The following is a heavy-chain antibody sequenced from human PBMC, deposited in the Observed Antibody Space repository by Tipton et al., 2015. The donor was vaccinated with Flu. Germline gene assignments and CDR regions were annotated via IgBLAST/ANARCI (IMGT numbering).Heavy chain of an antibody. CDR2: IYYSGST. CDR3: ARRGSSGWCNYFDY. V-gene: IGHV4-59*08. CDR1: GGSISSYY. D-gene: IGHD6-19*01. Sequence: TLSLTCTVSGGSISSYYWSWIRQPPGKGLEWIGYIYYSGSTNYNPSLKSRVTISVDTSKNQFSLKLSSVTAADTAVYYCARRGSSGWCNYFDYWGQGTLVTVSS. J-gene: IGHJ4*02.